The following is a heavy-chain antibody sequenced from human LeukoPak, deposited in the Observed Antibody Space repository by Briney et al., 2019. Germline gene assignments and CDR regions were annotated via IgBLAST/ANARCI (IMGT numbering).Heavy chain of an antibody. D-gene: IGHD7-27*01. CDR2: IYYSGST. CDR3: ARGGVIWGKNWFDP. CDR1: GGSISSSSYY. Sequence: SETLSLTCTVSGGSISSSSYYWGWIRQPPGKGLEWIGSIYYSGSTYYNPSLKSRVTISVDTSKNQFSLKLSSVTAADTAVYYCARGGVIWGKNWFDPWGQGTLVTVSS. J-gene: IGHJ5*02. V-gene: IGHV4-39*01.